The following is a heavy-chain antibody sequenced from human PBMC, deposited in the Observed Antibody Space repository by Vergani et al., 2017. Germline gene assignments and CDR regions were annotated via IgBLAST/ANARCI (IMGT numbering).Heavy chain of an antibody. CDR3: ARERRWGGDCSDPEYYMDV. D-gene: IGHD2-21*01. J-gene: IGHJ6*03. CDR2: IIPIFGTA. Sequence: QVQLVQSGAEVKKPGSSVKVSCKASGGTFSSYAISWVRQAPGQGLEWMGRIIPIFGTANYAQKFQGRVTITADESTSTAYMELSSLRSEDTAVYYCARERRWGGDCSDPEYYMDVWGKGTTVTVSS. V-gene: IGHV1-69*18. CDR1: GGTFSSYA.